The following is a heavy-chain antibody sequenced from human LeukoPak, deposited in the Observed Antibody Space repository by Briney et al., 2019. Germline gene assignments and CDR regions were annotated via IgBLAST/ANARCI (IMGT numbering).Heavy chain of an antibody. CDR1: GFTFSSYA. V-gene: IGHV3-23*01. J-gene: IGHJ4*02. CDR3: AKGLRWGIAAAGSFDY. D-gene: IGHD6-13*01. Sequence: PGGSLRLSCAASGFTFSSYAMSWVRQAPGKGLEWVSAISGSGGSTYYADSVKGRFTISRDNSKNTLYLQMNSLRAEDTAVYYCAKGLRWGIAAAGSFDYWGQGTLVTVSS. CDR2: ISGSGGST.